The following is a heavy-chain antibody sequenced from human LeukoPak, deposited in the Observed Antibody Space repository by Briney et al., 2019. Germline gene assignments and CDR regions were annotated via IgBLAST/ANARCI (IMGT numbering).Heavy chain of an antibody. CDR1: GFTFSNYW. CDR3: ARAETEVPGRDC. CDR2: IKPDGSVK. D-gene: IGHD6-19*01. V-gene: IGHV3-7*01. Sequence: GGSLRLSCAASGFTFSNYWMHWVRQAPGKGLEWVADIKPDGSVKYYVDSVKGRFTISRDNTKNSVYLQMNNLRVDDTAVYYCARAETEVPGRDCWSQGTLVTVSS. J-gene: IGHJ4*02.